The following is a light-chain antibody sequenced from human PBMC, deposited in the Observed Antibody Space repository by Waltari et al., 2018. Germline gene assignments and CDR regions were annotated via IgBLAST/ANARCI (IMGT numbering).Light chain of an antibody. CDR3: NSYAGSSSWV. V-gene: IGLV2-14*01. J-gene: IGLJ3*02. CDR1: SRDVGFFNF. Sequence: QSALTQPASVSGSPGQSIPISCTGPSRDVGFFNFVSWYQQHPGKAPKLMIYDVSERPSGVSNRFSGSKSGNTASLTISGLQAEDEADYYCNSYAGSSSWVFGGGTKLTVL. CDR2: DVS.